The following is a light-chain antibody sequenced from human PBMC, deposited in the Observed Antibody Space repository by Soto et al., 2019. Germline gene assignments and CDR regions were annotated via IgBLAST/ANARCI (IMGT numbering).Light chain of an antibody. Sequence: ALTQPASVSGSPGQSITISCTGTSSDVGGYNYVSWYQQHPGKAPKLMIYDVSNRPSGVSNRFSGSKSGNTASLTISGLQAEDEADYYCSSYTSSSTPVVFGGGTKVTVL. CDR1: SSDVGGYNY. CDR2: DVS. V-gene: IGLV2-14*01. CDR3: SSYTSSSTPVV. J-gene: IGLJ2*01.